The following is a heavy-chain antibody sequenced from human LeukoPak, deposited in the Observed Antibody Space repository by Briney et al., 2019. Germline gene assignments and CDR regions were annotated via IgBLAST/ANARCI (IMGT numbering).Heavy chain of an antibody. CDR2: ISANNGNT. D-gene: IGHD3-22*01. Sequence: ASVKVSCKAFGYTFTRNGISWVRQAPGQGLEWMGWISANNGNTNYAQKLQGRVTMTTDTSTSTAYMELRSLRSDDTAVYYCARGSYYYDSRENNWLDPWGQGTLVTVSS. V-gene: IGHV1-18*01. CDR1: GYTFTRNG. CDR3: ARGSYYYDSRENNWLDP. J-gene: IGHJ5*02.